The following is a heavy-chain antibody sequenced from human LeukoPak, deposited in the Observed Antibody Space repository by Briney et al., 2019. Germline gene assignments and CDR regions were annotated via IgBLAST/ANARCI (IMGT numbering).Heavy chain of an antibody. CDR2: INMDGFSI. V-gene: IGHV3-74*01. CDR3: VRGGPSTWS. Sequence: GGSLRLSCAASGFTFSSYWMYWVRQAPGKGLVWVSRINMDGFSISYADSVRGRFTISRDDAKNTVYLQMNNLRAEDTAVYYCVRGGPSTWSWGQGTLVTVSS. D-gene: IGHD2-15*01. CDR1: GFTFSSYW. J-gene: IGHJ5*02.